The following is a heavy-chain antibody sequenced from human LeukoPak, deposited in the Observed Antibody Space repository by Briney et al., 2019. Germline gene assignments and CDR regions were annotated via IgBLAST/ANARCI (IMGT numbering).Heavy chain of an antibody. CDR2: ISAYNGNT. CDR1: GHTFTSYG. Sequence: GASVKVSCKASGHTFTSYGISWVRQAPGQGLEWMGWISAYNGNTNYAQKLQGRVTMTTDTSTSTAYMELRSLRSDDTAVYYCARDVIDDFWSGYYRPPWFDPWGQGTLVTVSS. J-gene: IGHJ5*02. V-gene: IGHV1-18*01. CDR3: ARDVIDDFWSGYYRPPWFDP. D-gene: IGHD3-3*01.